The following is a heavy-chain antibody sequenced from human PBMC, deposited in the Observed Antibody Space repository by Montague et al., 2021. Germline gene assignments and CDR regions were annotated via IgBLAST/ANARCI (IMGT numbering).Heavy chain of an antibody. D-gene: IGHD3-22*01. V-gene: IGHV1-18*01. CDR2: ISAYNGNT. J-gene: IGHJ4*01. CDR3: ARDQHPHPSYYHSSGLLF. CDR1: GYTFTSFG. Sequence: SVKVSCKASGYTFTSFGFSWVRQAPGRGLEWMGWISAYNGNTNSPQKFQGRVTMTTDTSTSTAYLELRSLTSDDTAVYYCARDQHPHPSYYHSSGLLFWGHRTLAGVSS.